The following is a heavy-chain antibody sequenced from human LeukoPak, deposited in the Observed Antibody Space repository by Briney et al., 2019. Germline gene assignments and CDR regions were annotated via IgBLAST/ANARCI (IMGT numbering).Heavy chain of an antibody. CDR3: ARDQGTTVTTGAFDI. V-gene: IGHV1-2*02. CDR2: INPNSGGT. Sequence: ASVKASCKASGYTFTGYYMHWVRQAPGQGLEWMGWINPNSGGTNYAQKFQGRVTMTRDTSISTAYMELSRLRSDDTAVYYCARDQGTTVTTGAFDIWGQGTMVTVSS. J-gene: IGHJ3*02. CDR1: GYTFTGYY. D-gene: IGHD4-17*01.